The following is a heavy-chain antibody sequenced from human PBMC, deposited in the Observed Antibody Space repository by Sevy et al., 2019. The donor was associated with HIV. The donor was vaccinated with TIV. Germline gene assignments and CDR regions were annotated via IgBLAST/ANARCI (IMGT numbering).Heavy chain of an antibody. J-gene: IGHJ4*02. Sequence: GGSLRLSCAASGFLFSSYGINWVRQAPGKGLEWVAVIWYDGSTKYYAESVKGRFTISRDNSNNTLYLQMNSLRAEDKAVYYCARERGYSYGYFDFWGQGTLVTVSS. CDR3: ARERGYSYGYFDF. CDR1: GFLFSSYG. D-gene: IGHD5-18*01. CDR2: IWYDGSTK. V-gene: IGHV3-33*01.